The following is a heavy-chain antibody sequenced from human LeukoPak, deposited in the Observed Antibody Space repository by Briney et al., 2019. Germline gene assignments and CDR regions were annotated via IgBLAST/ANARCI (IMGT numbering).Heavy chain of an antibody. CDR2: ISSSGRPI. Sequence: GGSLRLSCAASGFTFRSYEMNWVRQAPGKGLEWVSYISSSGRPIFYADSVKGRFTISRDNAKNSLYLQMNSLRDEDTALYYCARVPYSTGAFDYWGQGTLVTVSS. CDR1: GFTFRSYE. V-gene: IGHV3-48*03. CDR3: ARVPYSTGAFDY. D-gene: IGHD6-19*01. J-gene: IGHJ4*02.